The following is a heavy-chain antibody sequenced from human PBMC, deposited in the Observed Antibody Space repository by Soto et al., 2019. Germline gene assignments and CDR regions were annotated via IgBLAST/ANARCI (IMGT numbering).Heavy chain of an antibody. CDR3: ARAQYSSSSFFFDY. J-gene: IGHJ4*02. Sequence: ASVKVSCKASGYSFTSYFMHWVRQAPGQGLEWMGIIHPRGGSTNYAQRFQDRVTMAWDTSTSTVYMELSSLRSDDTAVYYCARAQYSSSSFFFDYWGQGTPVTVSS. CDR2: IHPRGGST. V-gene: IGHV1-46*01. D-gene: IGHD6-6*01. CDR1: GYSFTSYF.